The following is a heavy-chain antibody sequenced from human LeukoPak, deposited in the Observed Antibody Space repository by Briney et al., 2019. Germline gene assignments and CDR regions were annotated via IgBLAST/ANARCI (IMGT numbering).Heavy chain of an antibody. CDR3: GRVPSILFDFWSAYVIDY. V-gene: IGHV1-18*01. Sequence: ASVKVSCKASGYTFTSYGIFWVRQAPGQGLEWMGWISAYNGNTNYARNLQGRVTMTTDTSTSTAYMELRSLRSDDTAVFYCGRVPSILFDFWSAYVIDYWGQGTLVTVSS. J-gene: IGHJ4*02. D-gene: IGHD3-3*01. CDR1: GYTFTSYG. CDR2: ISAYNGNT.